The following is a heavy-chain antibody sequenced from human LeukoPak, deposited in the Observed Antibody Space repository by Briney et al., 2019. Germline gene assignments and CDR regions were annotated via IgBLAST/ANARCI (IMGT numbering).Heavy chain of an antibody. CDR3: VRGYNWNYDY. V-gene: IGHV3-21*01. CDR2: ISSSSSYI. D-gene: IGHD1-7*01. Sequence: GGSLRLSCAASGFTFSSYSMNWVRQAPGKGLEWVSSISSSSSYIYYAGSVKGRFTISRDNAKNSLYLQMNSLRAEDTAVYYCVRGYNWNYDYWGQGTLVTVSS. CDR1: GFTFSSYS. J-gene: IGHJ4*02.